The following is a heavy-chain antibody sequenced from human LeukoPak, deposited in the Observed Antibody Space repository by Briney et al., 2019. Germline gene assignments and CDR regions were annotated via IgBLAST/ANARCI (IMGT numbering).Heavy chain of an antibody. V-gene: IGHV3-33*06. CDR2: IWFDGDNK. Sequence: GKSLRLSCAASGFTFSSYGMHWVRQAPGKGLEWVAVIWFDGDNKYYAGSVKGRFTISRDNSKNTLYLQMNSLRAEDTAVYYCAKDLTRMLGRFDSWGQGTLVTVSS. CDR1: GFTFSSYG. D-gene: IGHD3-10*02. J-gene: IGHJ4*02. CDR3: AKDLTRMLGRFDS.